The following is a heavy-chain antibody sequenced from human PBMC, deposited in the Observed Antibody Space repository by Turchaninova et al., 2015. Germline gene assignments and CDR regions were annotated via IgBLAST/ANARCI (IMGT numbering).Heavy chain of an antibody. CDR1: GGSISNYY. J-gene: IGHJ4*02. CDR3: ARLPYDRSGYRFDY. Sequence: QVQLQESGPGLVKPSETLSLTCTVSGGSISNYYWSWIRQPPGKGLGWIGYIYYRVGTNYNPALKSRVTISVDTSKNQLSLKLSSVTAADTAVYYCARLPYDRSGYRFDYWGQGTLVTVSS. CDR2: IYYRVGT. D-gene: IGHD3-22*01. V-gene: IGHV4-59*08.